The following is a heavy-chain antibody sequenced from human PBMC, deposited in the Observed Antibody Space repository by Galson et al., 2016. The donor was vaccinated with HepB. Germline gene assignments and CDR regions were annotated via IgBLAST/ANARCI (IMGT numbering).Heavy chain of an antibody. J-gene: IGHJ4*02. CDR2: IWYDGVNK. Sequence: SLRLSCAASGLSFSSHGMNWVRQAPGKGLEWVAIIWYDGVNKNYAESVKGRFTISRDNSKNTVYLQMNSLRAEDTAVYYCAREWQWLDGIDYWGQGTLVTVSS. V-gene: IGHV3-33*01. D-gene: IGHD6-19*01. CDR3: AREWQWLDGIDY. CDR1: GLSFSSHG.